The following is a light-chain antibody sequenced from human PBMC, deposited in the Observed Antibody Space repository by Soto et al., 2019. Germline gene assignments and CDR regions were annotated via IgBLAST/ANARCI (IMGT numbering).Light chain of an antibody. CDR3: QKRSNWPIT. Sequence: EIVLTQSPGTLSLSPGESATLSCRASQSVNDYLAWFQQKTGQAPRLLIFDESNRPTDIPARFSGSGSGTDLTLTISRLEPEDFAVYYCQKRSNWPITCGQGTRLEIK. CDR2: DES. J-gene: IGKJ5*01. CDR1: QSVNDY. V-gene: IGKV3-11*01.